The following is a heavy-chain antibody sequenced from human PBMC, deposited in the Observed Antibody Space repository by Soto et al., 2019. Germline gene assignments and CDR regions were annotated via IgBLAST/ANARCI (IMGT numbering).Heavy chain of an antibody. Sequence: ASVKVSCKASGHTFTDYYVHWVRQAPGQGLEWMGMINPSGDSRSYAQKFQGRVTMTRDTSTSTVYMELSSLRSEDTAVYYCARGPHRYSSSSLDYWGQGTLVTVSS. CDR1: GHTFTDYY. CDR3: ARGPHRYSSSSLDY. V-gene: IGHV1-46*01. CDR2: INPSGDSR. J-gene: IGHJ4*02. D-gene: IGHD6-6*01.